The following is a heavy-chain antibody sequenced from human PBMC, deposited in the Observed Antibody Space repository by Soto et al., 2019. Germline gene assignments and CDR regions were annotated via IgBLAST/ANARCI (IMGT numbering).Heavy chain of an antibody. D-gene: IGHD3-10*01. CDR3: ARGLLWFGELLPDLDY. V-gene: IGHV1-46*03. Sequence: QVQLVQSGAEVKKPGASVKVSCKASGYTFTSYYMHWVRQAPGQGLEWMGIINPSGGSTSYAQKLQGRVTMARDTSTSTVDMELSSLRSEDTAVYYCARGLLWFGELLPDLDYWGQGTLVTVSS. J-gene: IGHJ4*02. CDR1: GYTFTSYY. CDR2: INPSGGST.